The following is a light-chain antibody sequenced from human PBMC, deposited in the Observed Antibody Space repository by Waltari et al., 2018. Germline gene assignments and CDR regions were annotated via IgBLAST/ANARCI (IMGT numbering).Light chain of an antibody. V-gene: IGKV3-20*01. CDR1: QGVSRA. J-gene: IGKJ1*01. Sequence: EIVLTQSPGTLSLSLGERATLPCRASQGVSRALTWYQQKPGQAPRLLIYGASTRATGIPDRFSGSGSGTDFSLTISRLEPDDFAVYYCQHYVRLPATFGQGTTVEI. CDR2: GAS. CDR3: QHYVRLPAT.